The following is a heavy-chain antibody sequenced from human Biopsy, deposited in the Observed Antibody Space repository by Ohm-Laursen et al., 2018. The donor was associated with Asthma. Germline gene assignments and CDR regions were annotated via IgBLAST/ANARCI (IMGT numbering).Heavy chain of an antibody. CDR2: ISSSGSTK. Sequence: SLRLSCSASGFTFGNFAMSWARQAPGKGLEWVSSISSSGSTKYPAESVQGRFTISRDNAQKSLFLQMGSLRAEDTAIYYCARVFESSEWGPFYHFGLDVWGQGTTVAVSS. CDR1: GFTFGNFA. CDR3: ARVFESSEWGPFYHFGLDV. D-gene: IGHD6-25*01. J-gene: IGHJ6*02. V-gene: IGHV3-11*01.